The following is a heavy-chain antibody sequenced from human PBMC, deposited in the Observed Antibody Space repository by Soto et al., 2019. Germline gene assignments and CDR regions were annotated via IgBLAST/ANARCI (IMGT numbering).Heavy chain of an antibody. CDR1: GYTFTGYY. CDR2: INPNSGGI. J-gene: IGHJ6*02. Sequence: GASVKVSCKASGYTFTGYYMHWVRQAPGQGLERKGCINPNSGGIIYAQKFQGWVTMTRDTSISTAYMELSRLRSDDTSVYYCARDGADYDYVWGSYRYYYYGMDVWGQGTTVTVSS. CDR3: ARDGADYDYVWGSYRYYYYGMDV. V-gene: IGHV1-2*04. D-gene: IGHD3-16*02.